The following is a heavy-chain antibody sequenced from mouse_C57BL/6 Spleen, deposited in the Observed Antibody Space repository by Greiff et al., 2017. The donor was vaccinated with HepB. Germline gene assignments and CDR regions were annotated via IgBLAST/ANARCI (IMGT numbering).Heavy chain of an antibody. D-gene: IGHD2-4*01. CDR3: ARRSGLPRYYFDY. CDR1: GYTFTSYW. CDR2: IDPSDSYT. V-gene: IGHV1-50*01. Sequence: VQLQQPGAELVKPGASVKLSCKASGYTFTSYWMQWVKQRPGQGLEWIGEIDPSDSYTNYNQKFKGKATLTVDTSSSTAYMQLSSLTSEDSAVYYCARRSGLPRYYFDYWGQGTTLTVSS. J-gene: IGHJ2*01.